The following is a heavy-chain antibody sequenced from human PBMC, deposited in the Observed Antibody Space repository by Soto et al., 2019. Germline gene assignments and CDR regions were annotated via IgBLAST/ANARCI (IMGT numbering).Heavy chain of an antibody. Sequence: GESLKISCKGSGFSFTTYWIDWVRQMPGKGLEWMGRIDPSDSYTNYSPSFQGHVTISADKSISTAYLQWSSLKASDTAMYYCARTSMQSRGYSYGHGGMDVWGQGTTVTVSS. D-gene: IGHD5-18*01. CDR3: ARTSMQSRGYSYGHGGMDV. CDR1: GFSFTTYW. V-gene: IGHV5-10-1*01. J-gene: IGHJ6*02. CDR2: IDPSDSYT.